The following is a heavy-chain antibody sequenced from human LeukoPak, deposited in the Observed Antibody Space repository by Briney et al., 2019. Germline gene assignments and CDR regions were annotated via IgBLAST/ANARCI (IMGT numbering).Heavy chain of an antibody. CDR1: GGSISSYY. CDR3: ARVISDGVYYYYYMDV. CDR2: IYYSGST. V-gene: IGHV4-59*01. D-gene: IGHD3/OR15-3a*01. Sequence: SETLSLTCTVSGGSISSYYWSWIRQPPGKGLEWIGYIYYSGSTNYNPSLKSRVTISVDTSKNQFSLKLSSVTAADTAVYYCARVISDGVYYYYYMDVWGKGTTVTVSS. J-gene: IGHJ6*03.